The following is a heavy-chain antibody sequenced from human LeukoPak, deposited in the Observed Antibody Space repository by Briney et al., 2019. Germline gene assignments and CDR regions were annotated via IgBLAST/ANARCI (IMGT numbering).Heavy chain of an antibody. Sequence: PSETLSLTCTVSGGSISSYYWSWIRQPPGKGLEWIGYIYYSGNTNYNPSLKTRVTISVDTSKNQFSLKLSSVTAADTAVYYCARGADNYFDYWGQGTLVTVSS. CDR1: GGSISSYY. CDR2: IYYSGNT. V-gene: IGHV4-59*12. J-gene: IGHJ4*02. CDR3: ARGADNYFDY.